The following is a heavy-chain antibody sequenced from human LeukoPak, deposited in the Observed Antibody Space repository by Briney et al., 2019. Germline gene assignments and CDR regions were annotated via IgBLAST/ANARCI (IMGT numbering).Heavy chain of an antibody. CDR2: VWYDGSKK. V-gene: IGHV3-33*01. CDR1: GFTFSSYG. J-gene: IGHJ4*02. Sequence: PGGSLRLSCAASGFTFSSYGMHWVRQAPGKGLEWVAVVWYDGSKKYSADSVKGRITISRDDSKNTLYLQMNSLRAEDTAVYYCARGVGYYDSSGTIDYWGQETLVTVSS. CDR3: ARGVGYYDSSGTIDY. D-gene: IGHD3-22*01.